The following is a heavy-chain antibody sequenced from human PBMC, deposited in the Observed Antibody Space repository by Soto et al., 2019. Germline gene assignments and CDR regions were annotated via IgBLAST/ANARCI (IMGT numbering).Heavy chain of an antibody. Sequence: QVRLQESGPGLVKPSETLSLTCSVSGDSVSRYHWNWVRQSPGQGLEWIGFVSTTAGTVYNPSLGSRVAVSLATSKNQFSLTLTSVNAADTAVHYCARRIAMAAVNLGGDNWLDPWGQGTLVVVSS. V-gene: IGHV4-4*08. D-gene: IGHD3-16*01. CDR2: VSTTAGT. J-gene: IGHJ5*02. CDR3: ARRIAMAAVNLGGDNWLDP. CDR1: GDSVSRYH.